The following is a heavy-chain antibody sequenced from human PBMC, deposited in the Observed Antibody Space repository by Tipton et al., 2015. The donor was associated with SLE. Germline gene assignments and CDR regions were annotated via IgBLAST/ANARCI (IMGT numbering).Heavy chain of an antibody. CDR2: IYYSGST. J-gene: IGHJ4*02. CDR1: GGSISSYY. V-gene: IGHV4-59*01. D-gene: IGHD1-26*01. Sequence: GLVKPSETLSLTCTVSGGSISSYYWSWIRQPPGKGLEWIGYIYYSGSTNYSPSLKSRVTISVDTSKNQFSLKLSSVTAADTAVYCGARGGYLYSGGFDYWGQGTLVTVSS. CDR3: ARGGYLYSGGFDY.